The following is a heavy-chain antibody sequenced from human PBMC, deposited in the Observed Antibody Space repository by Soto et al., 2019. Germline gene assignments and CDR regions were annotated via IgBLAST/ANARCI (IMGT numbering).Heavy chain of an antibody. Sequence: PGGSLRLSCAASGFTFSSYGMHWVRQAPGKGLEWVAVISYDGSNKYYADSVKGRFTISRDNSKNTLYLQMNSLRAEDTAVYYCASISIAARTYYYYGMDVWGQGTTVTVSS. J-gene: IGHJ6*02. V-gene: IGHV3-30*03. CDR2: ISYDGSNK. D-gene: IGHD6-6*01. CDR3: ASISIAARTYYYYGMDV. CDR1: GFTFSSYG.